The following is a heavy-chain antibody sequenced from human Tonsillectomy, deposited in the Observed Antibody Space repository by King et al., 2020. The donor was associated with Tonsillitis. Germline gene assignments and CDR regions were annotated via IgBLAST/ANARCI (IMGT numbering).Heavy chain of an antibody. D-gene: IGHD3-10*01. CDR3: ARLLGFGELVGFDI. J-gene: IGHJ3*02. CDR1: GVFISSISYY. V-gene: IGHV4-39*01. Sequence: LQLQESGPGLVKPSETLSLTCTVSGVFISSISYYWGWIRQPPGKGLEWIGIIYRIGGTYYNPSLKSRVTISVDTSKNRFSLKLTSVTAADTAVYYCARLLGFGELVGFDIWGQGAMVAVSS. CDR2: IYRIGGT.